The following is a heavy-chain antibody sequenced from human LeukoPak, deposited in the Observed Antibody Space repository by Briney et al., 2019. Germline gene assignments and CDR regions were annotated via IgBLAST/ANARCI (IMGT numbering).Heavy chain of an antibody. D-gene: IGHD1-14*01. CDR2: IYYGWST. J-gene: IGHJ4*02. Sequence: PSETLSLTCTVSGGSISSYYWSWIRQPPGKGLEWIGYIYYGWSTNYNPSLKSRVTGFVDTSKNQVSLRLSSVTAADTAVYYCARHGTISSESYFDYWGQGALVTVSS. CDR1: GGSISSYY. V-gene: IGHV4-59*08. CDR3: ARHGTISSESYFDY.